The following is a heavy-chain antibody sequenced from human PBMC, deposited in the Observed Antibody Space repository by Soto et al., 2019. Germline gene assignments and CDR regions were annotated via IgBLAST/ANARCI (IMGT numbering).Heavy chain of an antibody. CDR3: TSPTLKTWDYYDSSGYYYGMDV. CDR1: GFTFSGSA. Sequence: GGSLRLSCAASGFTFSGSAMHWVRQASGEGLEWVGRIRSKANSYATAYAASVKGRFTISRDDSKNTAYLQMNSLKTEDTAVYYCTSPTLKTWDYYDSSGYYYGMDVWGQGTTVTVSS. D-gene: IGHD3-22*01. J-gene: IGHJ6*02. V-gene: IGHV3-73*01. CDR2: IRSKANSYAT.